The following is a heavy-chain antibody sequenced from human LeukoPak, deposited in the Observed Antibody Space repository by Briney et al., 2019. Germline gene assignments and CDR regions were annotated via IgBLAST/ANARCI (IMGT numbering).Heavy chain of an antibody. CDR2: ISFDGAKT. J-gene: IGHJ4*02. CDR3: ARDYFYGGTYFVD. D-gene: IGHD1-26*01. V-gene: IGHV3-30-3*01. CDR1: GFTFSSFA. Sequence: GKSLRLSCAASGFTFSSFAVNWVRQAPGKGLEWVALISFDGAKTYYADSVKGRFTISRDNSRNTLFLDMNSLRAEETAVYYCARDYFYGGTYFVDWGQGTLVTVSS.